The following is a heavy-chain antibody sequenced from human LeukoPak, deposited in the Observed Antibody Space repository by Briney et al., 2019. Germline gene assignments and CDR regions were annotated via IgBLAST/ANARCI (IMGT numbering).Heavy chain of an antibody. J-gene: IGHJ5*02. CDR3: ARGPSIAAAGRWFDP. CDR2: IYYSGST. V-gene: IGHV4-59*01. Sequence: SETLSLTCTVSGGSISSYYWSWIRQPPGKGLEWIGYIYYSGSTNYNPSLKSRVTTSVDTSKNQFSLKLSSVTAADTAVYYWARGPSIAAAGRWFDPWGQGTLVTVSS. D-gene: IGHD6-13*01. CDR1: GGSISSYY.